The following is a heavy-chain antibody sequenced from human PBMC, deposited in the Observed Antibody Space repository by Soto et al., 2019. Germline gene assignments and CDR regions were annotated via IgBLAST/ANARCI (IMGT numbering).Heavy chain of an antibody. Sequence: SETLSLTCTVSGGSISSSSYYWGWIRQPPGKGLEWIGGIYYSGSTYYNPSLKSRVTISVDTSKNQFSLKLSSVAAADTAVYYCARHPAYYYGSGSYPDWFDPWGQGTLVTVSS. CDR3: ARHPAYYYGSGSYPDWFDP. D-gene: IGHD3-10*01. CDR1: GGSISSSSYY. V-gene: IGHV4-39*01. CDR2: IYYSGST. J-gene: IGHJ5*02.